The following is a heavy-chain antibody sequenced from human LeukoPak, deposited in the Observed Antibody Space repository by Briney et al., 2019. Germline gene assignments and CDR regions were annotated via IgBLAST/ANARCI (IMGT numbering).Heavy chain of an antibody. Sequence: GGSLRLSCAASGFTFNSFVMSWVRQAPGKGLEWVSSISVNGGTYYADSVKGRFTISRDNSKNALYLQMSSLRADDTAVYYCAKVLPPRGGRSDWYETNDYWGQGTLVTVSS. V-gene: IGHV3-23*01. CDR1: GFTFNSFV. J-gene: IGHJ4*02. D-gene: IGHD6-19*01. CDR3: AKVLPPRGGRSDWYETNDY. CDR2: ISVNGGT.